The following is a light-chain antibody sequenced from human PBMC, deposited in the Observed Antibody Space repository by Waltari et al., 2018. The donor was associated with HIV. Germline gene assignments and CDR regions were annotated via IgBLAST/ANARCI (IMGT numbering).Light chain of an antibody. CDR3: SSYGDSLKIL. CDR2: EVS. CDR1: SSDLGAYDF. Sequence: QSALTQPPSASGSLGQSVTISCPGSSSDLGAYDFVSWFQQHPHSAPKLLLYEVSRRPSTVSDRFSGSRSGNTAFLTVAGLQPDDEATYFCSSYGDSLKILFGGGTNVTIL. J-gene: IGLJ3*02. V-gene: IGLV2-8*01.